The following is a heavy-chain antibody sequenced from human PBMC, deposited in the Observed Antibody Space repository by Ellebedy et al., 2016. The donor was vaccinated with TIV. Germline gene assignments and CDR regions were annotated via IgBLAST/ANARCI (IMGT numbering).Heavy chain of an antibody. CDR2: IITYNGNT. J-gene: IGHJ6*02. V-gene: IGHV1-18*04. Sequence: AASVKVSCKASGYTFTGYGICWVRQAPGQGLEWMGWIITYNGNTNFAQKVQGRVTMTTDTSTSTAYMELRSLRSDDTAVYYCARERSGSGSYYNYFGMDVWGQGTTVTVSS. CDR3: ARERSGSGSYYNYFGMDV. D-gene: IGHD1-26*01. CDR1: GYTFTGYG.